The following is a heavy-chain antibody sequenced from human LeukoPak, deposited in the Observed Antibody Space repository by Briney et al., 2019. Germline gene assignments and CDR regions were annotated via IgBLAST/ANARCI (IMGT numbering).Heavy chain of an antibody. Sequence: GESLQISCQGSGYRFTSYWSGWVRQLPGKGLGWMGIIYPGDSDTRYSPSFQGQVTISADKSISTAYLQWSSLKASDSAMYYCARSTGTSYYYFYYMGVWGKGTTVSVSS. CDR2: IYPGDSDT. V-gene: IGHV5-51*01. J-gene: IGHJ6*03. CDR1: GYRFTSYW. D-gene: IGHD1-1*01. CDR3: ARSTGTSYYYFYYMGV.